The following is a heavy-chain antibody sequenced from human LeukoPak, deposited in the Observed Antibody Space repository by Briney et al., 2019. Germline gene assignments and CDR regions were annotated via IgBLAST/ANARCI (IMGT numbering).Heavy chain of an antibody. CDR3: AREKDEAELDY. CDR1: GGSISSYY. D-gene: IGHD1-7*01. Sequence: SETLSLTCTVPGGSISSYYWSWIRQPPGKGLEWIGYIYYSGSTNYNPSLKSRVTISVDTSKNQFSLKLSSVTAADTAVYYCAREKDEAELDYWGQGTLVTVSS. V-gene: IGHV4-59*01. CDR2: IYYSGST. J-gene: IGHJ4*02.